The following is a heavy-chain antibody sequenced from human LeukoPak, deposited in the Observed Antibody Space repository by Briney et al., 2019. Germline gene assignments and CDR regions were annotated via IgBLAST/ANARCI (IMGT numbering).Heavy chain of an antibody. CDR1: GGSFSGYY. Sequence: SETLSLTCAVYGGSFSGYYWSWIRQPPGKGLEWIGEINHSGSTNYNPSLKSRVTISVDTSKNQFSLKLSSVTAADTAVYYCARGHKYYDFWSGYYTGMEYWGQGTLVTVSP. J-gene: IGHJ4*02. CDR2: INHSGST. D-gene: IGHD3-3*01. V-gene: IGHV4-34*01. CDR3: ARGHKYYDFWSGYYTGMEY.